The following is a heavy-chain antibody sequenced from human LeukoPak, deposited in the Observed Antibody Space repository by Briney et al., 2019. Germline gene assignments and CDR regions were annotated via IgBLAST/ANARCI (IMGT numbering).Heavy chain of an antibody. J-gene: IGHJ1*01. D-gene: IGHD2-15*01. CDR1: GYTFTGYY. V-gene: IGHV1-2*02. CDR2: INPNSGGT. Sequence: ASVKVSCKASGYTFTGYYMHWVRQAPGQGLEWMGWINPNSGGTNYAQKFQGRVTMTRDTSISTAYMELSRLRSDDTAVYYCARGSQSGAEYFQHWGQGTLVTVSP. CDR3: ARGSQSGAEYFQH.